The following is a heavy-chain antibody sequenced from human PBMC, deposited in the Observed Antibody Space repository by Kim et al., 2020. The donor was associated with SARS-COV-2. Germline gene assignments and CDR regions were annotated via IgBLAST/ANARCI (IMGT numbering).Heavy chain of an antibody. CDR3: ARASGNSETYYDILTGFDSAFDI. V-gene: IGHV4-61*01. D-gene: IGHD3-9*01. CDR2: IYYSGST. CDR1: GGSVSSGSYY. J-gene: IGHJ3*02. Sequence: SETLSLTCTVSGGSVSSGSYYWSWIRQPPGKGLEWIGYIYYSGSTNYNPSLKSRVTISVDTSKNQFSLKLSSVTAADTAVYYCARASGNSETYYDILTGFDSAFDIWGQGTMVTVSS.